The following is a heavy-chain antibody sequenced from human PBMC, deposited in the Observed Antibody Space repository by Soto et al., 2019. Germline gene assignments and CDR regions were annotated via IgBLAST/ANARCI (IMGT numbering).Heavy chain of an antibody. D-gene: IGHD4-17*01. CDR3: ARDRADYGDYGTHGY. CDR1: GYTFTSYG. CDR2: ISTYNGYT. J-gene: IGHJ4*02. V-gene: IGHV1-18*01. Sequence: QVQLVQSGADVKKPGASVKVSCKASGYTFTSYGISWVRQAPGQGLEWMGWISTYNGYTNHAQKLQGSVIMTTDTPTSTAYMELRCLRSDDTAVYYCARDRADYGDYGTHGYWGQGTLVTVSS.